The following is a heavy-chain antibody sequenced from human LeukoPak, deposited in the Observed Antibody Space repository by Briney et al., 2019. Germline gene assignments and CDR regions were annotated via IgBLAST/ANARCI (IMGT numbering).Heavy chain of an antibody. J-gene: IGHJ6*03. Sequence: ASVRVSCKPSGYTFTGYYMHWVRQAPGQGLEWMGWINPNSGGTNYAQKFQGSVTMTRDTSISTVYMELSSLRSEDTAVYYCARNGDYYDSSGYYPYYYYMDVWGKGTTVTVSS. CDR2: INPNSGGT. V-gene: IGHV1-2*02. D-gene: IGHD3-22*01. CDR1: GYTFTGYY. CDR3: ARNGDYYDSSGYYPYYYYMDV.